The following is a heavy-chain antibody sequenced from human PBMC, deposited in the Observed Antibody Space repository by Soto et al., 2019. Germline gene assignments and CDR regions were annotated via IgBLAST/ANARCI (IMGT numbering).Heavy chain of an antibody. CDR2: ISSSSSYI. J-gene: IGHJ6*03. CDR1: GFTFSSYS. Sequence: GGSLRLSCAASGFTFSSYSMNWVRQAPGKGLEWVSSISSSSSYIYYADSVKGRFTISRDNAKNSLYLQMNSLRAEDTAVYYCARADSPTYYYYYMDVWGKGTTVTVSS. V-gene: IGHV3-21*01. CDR3: ARADSPTYYYYYMDV.